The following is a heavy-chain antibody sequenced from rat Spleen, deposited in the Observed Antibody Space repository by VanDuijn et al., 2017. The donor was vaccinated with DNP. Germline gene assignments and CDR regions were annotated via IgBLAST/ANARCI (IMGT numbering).Heavy chain of an antibody. D-gene: IGHD4-3*01. Sequence: EVQLQESGPGLVKPSQSLSLTCSVTGYSITSNYWGWIRKFPGNKMEWVGHISYSGRTNYNPSLKRRISITRDTSRNQFFLQLNSVTTEDTATYYCARWYNWGYYFDYWGQGVMVTVSS. CDR3: ARWYNWGYYFDY. CDR1: GYSITSNY. CDR2: ISYSGRT. J-gene: IGHJ2*01. V-gene: IGHV3-1*01.